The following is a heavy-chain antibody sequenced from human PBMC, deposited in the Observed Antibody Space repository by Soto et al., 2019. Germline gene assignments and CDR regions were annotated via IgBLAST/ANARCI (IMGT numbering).Heavy chain of an antibody. V-gene: IGHV3-64D*08. CDR2: ISSNGGST. D-gene: IGHD5-18*01. CDR3: VKTDTAMVFPPNYYYYGMDV. Sequence: GGSLRLSCSSSGVPFSSYAMHWVRQAPGKGLEYVSAISSNGGSTYYADSVKGRFTISRDNSKNTLYLQMSSLRAEDTAVYYCVKTDTAMVFPPNYYYYGMDVWGQGTTVTVSS. J-gene: IGHJ6*02. CDR1: GVPFSSYA.